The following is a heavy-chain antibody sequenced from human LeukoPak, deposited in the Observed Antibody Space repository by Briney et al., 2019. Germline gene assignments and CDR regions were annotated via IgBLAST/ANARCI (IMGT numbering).Heavy chain of an antibody. CDR1: GFTFSSYS. D-gene: IGHD1-14*01. V-gene: IGHV3-48*02. CDR2: ISSGGSTI. CDR3: AGDDAGTDYYYYGMDI. J-gene: IGHJ6*02. Sequence: PGGSLRLSCAASGFTFSSYSVNWVRQAPGKGLEWISYISSGGSTIYYAASVKGRFTISRDNAKNSLYLQMNSLRDEDTAVYYCAGDDAGTDYYYYGMDIWGQGTTVTVSS.